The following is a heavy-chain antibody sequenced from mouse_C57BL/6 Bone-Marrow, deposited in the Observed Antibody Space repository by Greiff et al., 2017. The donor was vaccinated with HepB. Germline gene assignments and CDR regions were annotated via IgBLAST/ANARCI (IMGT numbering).Heavy chain of an antibody. D-gene: IGHD1-1*01. V-gene: IGHV1-64*01. Sequence: VQLQQPGAELVKPGASVKLSCKASGYTFTSYWMHWVRQRPGQGLEWIGMIHPNSGSTNYNEKFKSKATLTVDKSSSTAYMQLSSLTSEDSAVYYCARARYYGPLAYWGQGTLVTVSA. CDR2: IHPNSGST. J-gene: IGHJ3*01. CDR1: GYTFTSYW. CDR3: ARARYYGPLAY.